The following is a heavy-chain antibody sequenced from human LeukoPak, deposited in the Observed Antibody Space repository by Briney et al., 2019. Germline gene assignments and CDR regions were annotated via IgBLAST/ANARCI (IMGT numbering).Heavy chain of an antibody. V-gene: IGHV3-23*03. CDR1: GFTFNKYA. J-gene: IGHJ4*02. CDR3: ARCSGGTCYSFHY. D-gene: IGHD2-15*01. CDR2: IATDGGSA. Sequence: GGSLRLSCAASGFTFNKYAMGGVRQAPGGGPGGVSIIATDGGSAYYADSVKGRFTMSRDNSKNGLYLQMSSLRAEDTALYYCARCSGGTCYSFHYWGQGTLVTVSS.